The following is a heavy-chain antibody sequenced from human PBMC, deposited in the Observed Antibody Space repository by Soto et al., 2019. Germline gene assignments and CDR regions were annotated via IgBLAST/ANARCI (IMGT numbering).Heavy chain of an antibody. CDR3: TRYQGGSYDSWFYP. CDR1: TFNSYS. CDR2: ISSGSAYI. D-gene: IGHD1-26*01. V-gene: IGHV3-21*06. Sequence: EVQLVESGGGLVKPGGSLRLSCSFTFNSYSLNWVRQAPGKGLEWVSSISSGSAYIKYADSVKGRFTISRDNANNFLYLQMSSLRVDDTALYYCTRYQGGSYDSWFYPWGQGTLVTVSS. J-gene: IGHJ5*02.